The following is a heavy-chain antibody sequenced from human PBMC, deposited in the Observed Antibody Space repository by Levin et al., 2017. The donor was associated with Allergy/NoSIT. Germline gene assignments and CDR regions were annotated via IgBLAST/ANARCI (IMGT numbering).Heavy chain of an antibody. CDR2: IWDDGNKK. D-gene: IGHD2-21*02. CDR3: ARAGYSGGPYCGDDCYYYFDS. J-gene: IGHJ4*02. Sequence: QAGGSLRLSCAASGFDFSSYGMHWVRQTPGKGLEWVAVIWDDGNKKLYAQSVKGRFTISRDNSKNSLSLQMDSLRDEDTALYYCARAGYSGGPYCGDDCYYYFDSWGQGTPVTVSS. V-gene: IGHV3-33*01. CDR1: GFDFSSYG.